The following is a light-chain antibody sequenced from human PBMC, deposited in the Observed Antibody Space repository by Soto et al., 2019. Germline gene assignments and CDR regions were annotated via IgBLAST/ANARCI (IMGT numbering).Light chain of an antibody. CDR1: TSNIGARFD. CDR3: QSYDGSLSGYVV. CDR2: ANN. J-gene: IGLJ2*01. V-gene: IGLV1-40*01. Sequence: QAVVTQPPSVSGAPGQRVTISCTGGTSNIGARFDVHWYQQLPGTAPKLLIYANNNRPLGVPDRFSGSKSGTSASLAITGLQAEDEADYYCQSYDGSLSGYVVFGGGTKLTVL.